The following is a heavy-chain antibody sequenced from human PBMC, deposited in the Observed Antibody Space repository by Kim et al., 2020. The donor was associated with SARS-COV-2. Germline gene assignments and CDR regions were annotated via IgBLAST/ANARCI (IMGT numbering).Heavy chain of an antibody. CDR1: GGSFSGYY. CDR3: ARRYDFWSGSPFDY. D-gene: IGHD3-3*01. V-gene: IGHV4-34*01. J-gene: IGHJ4*02. Sequence: SETLSLTCAVYGGSFSGYYWSWIRQPPGKGLEWIGEINHSGSTNYNPSLKSRVTISVDTSKNQFSLKLSSVTAADTAVYYCARRYDFWSGSPFDYWGQGTLVTVSS. CDR2: INHSGST.